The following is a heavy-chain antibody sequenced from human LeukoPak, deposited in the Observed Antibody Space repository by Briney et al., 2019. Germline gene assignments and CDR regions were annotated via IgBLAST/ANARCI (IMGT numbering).Heavy chain of an antibody. CDR2: IYPGDSDT. CDR1: GYSFTSYW. Sequence: GESLKISCKGSGYSFTSYWIGWVRQMPGKGLEWMGIIYPGDSDTRYSPSFQGQVTISADKSISAAYLQWSSLKASDTAMYYCARYHDYSPNWFDPWGQGTLVTVSS. J-gene: IGHJ5*02. CDR3: ARYHDYSPNWFDP. D-gene: IGHD4-11*01. V-gene: IGHV5-51*01.